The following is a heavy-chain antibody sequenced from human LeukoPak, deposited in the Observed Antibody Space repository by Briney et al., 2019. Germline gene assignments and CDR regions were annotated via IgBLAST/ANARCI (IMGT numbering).Heavy chain of an antibody. D-gene: IGHD2-21*01. Sequence: PSETLSLSCAVSGGSISSYYLSWFRQPPGKGLEWIGYMHYSGSTNYNPALKSRVTISVDTSKNQFSLKLSPVTAAATAVYYCARWILYSSASYSDYWGQGTLVTVSS. CDR2: MHYSGST. J-gene: IGHJ4*02. CDR3: ARWILYSSASYSDY. CDR1: GGSISSYY. V-gene: IGHV4-59*01.